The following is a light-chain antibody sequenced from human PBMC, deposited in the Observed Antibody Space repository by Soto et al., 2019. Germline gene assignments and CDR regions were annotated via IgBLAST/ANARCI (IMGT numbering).Light chain of an antibody. Sequence: QSALTQPPPVSGSPGQSVAISCTGTSSDVGGYNYVSWYQQHPGKAPRLMIYDVTKRPSGVPDRFSGSKSGNTASLTVSGLQAEDEADYYCTSYAGSESDVFGSGTKLTVL. CDR3: TSYAGSESDV. CDR1: SSDVGGYNY. J-gene: IGLJ1*01. V-gene: IGLV2-8*01. CDR2: DVT.